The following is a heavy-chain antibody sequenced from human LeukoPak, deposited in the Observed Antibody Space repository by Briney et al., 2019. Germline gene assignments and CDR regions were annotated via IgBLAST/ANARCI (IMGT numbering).Heavy chain of an antibody. Sequence: PGGSLRLSCAASGFTFSSYAMSWVRQAPGKGLEWVSYISSSASSIYYADSVKGRFTISRDNAKNSLYLQMNSLRAEDTAVYYCARESGGYGYAYDYWGQGTLVTVSS. V-gene: IGHV3-48*04. CDR2: ISSSASSI. CDR1: GFTFSSYA. D-gene: IGHD5-18*01. CDR3: ARESGGYGYAYDY. J-gene: IGHJ4*02.